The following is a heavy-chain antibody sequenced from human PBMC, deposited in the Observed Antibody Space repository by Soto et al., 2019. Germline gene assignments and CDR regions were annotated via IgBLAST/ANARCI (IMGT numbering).Heavy chain of an antibody. CDR3: ARVTEWLGGYGMDV. V-gene: IGHV4-30-4*01. Sequence: QVKLQESGPGLVKPSQTLSLTCTVFGGSISNGDYYWNWIRQPPGKGLEWIGSIYYSGSTFHNPSLKSRVGMSIDTSQNQFSLKLSAVTAADTAVYYCARVTEWLGGYGMDVWGQGTTVTVSS. D-gene: IGHD3-3*01. CDR1: GGSISNGDYY. J-gene: IGHJ6*02. CDR2: IYYSGST.